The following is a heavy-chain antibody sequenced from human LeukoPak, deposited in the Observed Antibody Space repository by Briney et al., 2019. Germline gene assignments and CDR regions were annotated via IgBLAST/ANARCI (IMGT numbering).Heavy chain of an antibody. CDR2: MNPNSGNT. Sequence: ASVKVSCKAPGYTFTSYDINWVRQATGQGLEWMGWMNPNSGNTGYAQKFQGRVTMTRNTSISTAYMELSSLGSEDTAVYYCARVYYGSGNHFDYWGQGTLVTVSS. D-gene: IGHD3-10*01. CDR3: ARVYYGSGNHFDY. J-gene: IGHJ4*02. CDR1: GYTFTSYD. V-gene: IGHV1-8*01.